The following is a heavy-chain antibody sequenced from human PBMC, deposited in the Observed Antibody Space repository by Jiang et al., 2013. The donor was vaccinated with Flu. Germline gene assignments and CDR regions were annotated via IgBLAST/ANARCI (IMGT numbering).Heavy chain of an antibody. CDR3: ARVRGSYRGQHDAFDI. Sequence: LLKPSETLSLTCIVSGGSISNYYWSWIRQPPGKGLEWIGYAYYTGTTDYNPSLKSRVTISVDTSKNRFSLKLNSVTAADTAVYYCARVRGSYRGQHDAFDIWGQGTMVTV. CDR2: AYYTGTT. J-gene: IGHJ3*02. CDR1: GGSISNYY. V-gene: IGHV4-59*01. D-gene: IGHD3-16*02.